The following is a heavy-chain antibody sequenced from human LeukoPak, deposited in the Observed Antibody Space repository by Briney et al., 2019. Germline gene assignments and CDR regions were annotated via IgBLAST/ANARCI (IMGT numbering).Heavy chain of an antibody. V-gene: IGHV1-24*01. CDR3: ARDPPITMMSKGFDY. CDR1: GYTNTELS. D-gene: IGHD3-22*01. CDR2: FDPEDGET. J-gene: IGHJ4*02. Sequence: ASVTVSCKVSGYTNTELSIHWVRQAPGKGLEWMGGFDPEDGETIYAQKFQGRVTMTEDTSTDTAYMELSSLRSEDTAVYYCARDPPITMMSKGFDYWGQGTLVTVSS.